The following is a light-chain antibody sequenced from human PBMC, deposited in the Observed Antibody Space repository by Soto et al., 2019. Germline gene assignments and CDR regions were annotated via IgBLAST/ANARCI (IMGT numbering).Light chain of an antibody. CDR3: GTWDSSLSAVV. CDR1: SSNIGNNY. V-gene: IGLV1-51*02. CDR2: ENN. J-gene: IGLJ1*01. Sequence: QSVLTQPPSVSAAPGQKVTISCSGSSSNIGNNYVSWYQQLPGTAPKLLIYENNKRPSGIPDRFSGSKSGTSATLGITGLQTGDEADYYCGTWDSSLSAVVFGPGTKLTVL.